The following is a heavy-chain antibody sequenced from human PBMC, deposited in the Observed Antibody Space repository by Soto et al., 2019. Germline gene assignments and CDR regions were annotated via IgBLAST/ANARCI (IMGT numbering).Heavy chain of an antibody. V-gene: IGHV4-59*01. Sequence: SETLSLTCTVSGGSISSYYWSWIRQPPGKGLEWIGYIYYSGSTNYNPSLKSRVTISVDTSKNQFSLKLSSVTAADTAVYYCARSEVFSGCYYMDVWGKGTTVTVSS. CDR1: GGSISSYY. CDR2: IYYSGST. J-gene: IGHJ6*03. D-gene: IGHD3-10*01. CDR3: ARSEVFSGCYYMDV.